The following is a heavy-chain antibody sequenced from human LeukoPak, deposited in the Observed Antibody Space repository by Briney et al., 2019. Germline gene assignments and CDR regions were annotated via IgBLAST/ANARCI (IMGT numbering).Heavy chain of an antibody. V-gene: IGHV5-51*01. J-gene: IGHJ4*02. Sequence: GEXLKISCKGSGYSFTTYWIAWVRQMPGKGLEWMGIIYPGDSDTRYNPSFQGQVTISADKSISTAYLQWSSLKASDTAMYYCARPFRGGSYGNFDYWGQGTLVTVSS. CDR2: IYPGDSDT. CDR3: ARPFRGGSYGNFDY. CDR1: GYSFTTYW. D-gene: IGHD1-26*01.